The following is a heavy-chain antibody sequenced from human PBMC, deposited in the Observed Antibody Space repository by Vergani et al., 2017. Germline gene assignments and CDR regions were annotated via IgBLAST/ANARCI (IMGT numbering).Heavy chain of an antibody. V-gene: IGHV4-61*01. Sequence: QVQLQESGPGLVKPSETLSLTCTVSGGSVSSGSYYWGWIRQPPGKGLEWIGYIYYSGSTNYNPSLKRRVTISVDTSKNQFSLKLSSVTAADTAVYYCARDQVYYGSGSFNWFDPWGQGTLVTVSS. CDR2: IYYSGST. CDR3: ARDQVYYGSGSFNWFDP. CDR1: GGSVSSGSYY. J-gene: IGHJ5*02. D-gene: IGHD3-10*01.